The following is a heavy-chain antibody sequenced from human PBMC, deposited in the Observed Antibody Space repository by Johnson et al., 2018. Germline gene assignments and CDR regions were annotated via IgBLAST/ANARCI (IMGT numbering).Heavy chain of an antibody. CDR2: ITSSASST. D-gene: IGHD5-12*01. Sequence: VQLVQSGGGLVQPGGSLRLSCAASRFTFSSYAMTWVRQAPGKGLEWVSTITSSASSTHYPDSVKGRFTLSRDTSQAPRHLQMNALRAEDTALYSCAKLGATILTGVDHWGLGTLVTVSS. V-gene: IGHV3-23*04. CDR1: RFTFSSYA. J-gene: IGHJ4*02. CDR3: AKLGATILTGVDH.